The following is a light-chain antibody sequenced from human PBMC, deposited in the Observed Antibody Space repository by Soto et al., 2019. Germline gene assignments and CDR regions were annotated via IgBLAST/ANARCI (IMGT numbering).Light chain of an antibody. CDR2: GNS. CDR3: QSYDSSLSGYV. Sequence: VLTQPPSVSGAPGQRVTISCTGSSSNIGAGYDVHWYQQLPGTAPKHLIYGNSNRPSGVPDRFSGSKSGTSASLAITGLQAEDEADYYCQSYDSSLSGYVFGTGTKVT. CDR1: SSNIGAGYD. J-gene: IGLJ1*01. V-gene: IGLV1-40*01.